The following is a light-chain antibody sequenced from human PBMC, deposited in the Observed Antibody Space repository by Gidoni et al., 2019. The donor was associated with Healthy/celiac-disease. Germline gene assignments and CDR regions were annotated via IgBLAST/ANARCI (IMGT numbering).Light chain of an antibody. J-gene: IGKJ2*01. V-gene: IGKV4-1*01. CDR3: QQYYSTPPYT. CDR1: QSVLYSSNNKNY. CDR2: CAS. Sequence: DIVMTQSPDSLAVSLGERATINCKSSQSVLYSSNNKNYLAWYQQKPGQPPKLLIYCASTRESGVPDRFSGSGSGTDFTLTISSLQAEDAAVYYCQQYYSTPPYTFGQGTKLEIK.